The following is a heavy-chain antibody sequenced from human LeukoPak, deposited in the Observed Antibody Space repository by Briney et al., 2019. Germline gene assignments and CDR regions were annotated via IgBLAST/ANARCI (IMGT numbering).Heavy chain of an antibody. CDR1: GGTFSSYA. Sequence: GASVKVSCKASGGTFSSYAISWVRQAPGQGLEWMGGIIPIFGTANYAQKFQGRVTITADESTSTAYMELSSLRSEDTAVYYCARGDCSSTSCYQGGYYYFYYMDVWGQGTTVTVSS. CDR3: ARGDCSSTSCYQGGYYYFYYMDV. CDR2: IIPIFGTA. J-gene: IGHJ6*03. D-gene: IGHD2-2*01. V-gene: IGHV1-69*13.